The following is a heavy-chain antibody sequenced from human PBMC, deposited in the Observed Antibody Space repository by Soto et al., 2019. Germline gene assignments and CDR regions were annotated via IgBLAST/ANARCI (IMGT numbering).Heavy chain of an antibody. D-gene: IGHD3-22*01. J-gene: IGHJ4*02. V-gene: IGHV1-69*06. Sequence: SVKVSCKASGGTFSSYAISWVRQAPGQGLEWMGGIIPIFGTANYAQKFQGRVTITADKSTSTAYMELSSLRSEDTAVYYCAKDSGIVVAYIDYWGQGTLVTVSS. CDR2: IIPIFGTA. CDR3: AKDSGIVVAYIDY. CDR1: GGTFSSYA.